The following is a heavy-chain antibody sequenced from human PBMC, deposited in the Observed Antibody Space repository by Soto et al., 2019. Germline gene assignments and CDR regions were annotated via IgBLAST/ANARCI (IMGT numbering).Heavy chain of an antibody. D-gene: IGHD6-6*01. CDR3: ARHRLWSSSSGPFGMDV. CDR1: GASMTKNNHY. J-gene: IGHJ6*02. V-gene: IGHV4-39*01. CDR2: TFYSGNT. Sequence: SETLSLTCTVSGASMTKNNHYWAWIRQPPGKGLEWIATTFYSGNTYYNPSLKSRVTVSVGTSNNQFSLKLSSVTAADLAVYLCARHRLWSSSSGPFGMDVWGHGTTVTVSS.